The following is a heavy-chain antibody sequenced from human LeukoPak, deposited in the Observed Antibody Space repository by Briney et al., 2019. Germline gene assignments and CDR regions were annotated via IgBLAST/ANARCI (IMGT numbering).Heavy chain of an antibody. CDR1: GFTFSSYA. Sequence: PGGSLRPSCAASGFTFSSYAMSWVRQAPRKGLEWVSAISGSGGSTYYADSVKGRFTISRDNSKNTLYLQMNSLRAEDTAVYYCAKDRIAVADLDYWGQGTLVTVSS. J-gene: IGHJ4*02. CDR2: ISGSGGST. CDR3: AKDRIAVADLDY. D-gene: IGHD6-19*01. V-gene: IGHV3-23*01.